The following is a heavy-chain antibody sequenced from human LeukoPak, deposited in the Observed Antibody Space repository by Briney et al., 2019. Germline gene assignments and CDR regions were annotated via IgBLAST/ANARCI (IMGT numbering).Heavy chain of an antibody. J-gene: IGHJ4*02. V-gene: IGHV3-21*01. CDR1: GITFSSYS. Sequence: GGSLRLSCAATGITFSSYSMNWVRQAPGKGLEWVSSISSSSTYIYYADSVKGRFTISRDNAKNSLYPQMNSLRAEDTAVYYCARPLSPGEYSYGFDYWGQGSLVTVSS. D-gene: IGHD5-18*01. CDR3: ARPLSPGEYSYGFDY. CDR2: ISSSSTYI.